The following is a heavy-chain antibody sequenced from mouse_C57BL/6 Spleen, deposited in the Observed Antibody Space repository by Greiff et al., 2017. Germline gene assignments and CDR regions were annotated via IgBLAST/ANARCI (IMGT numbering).Heavy chain of an antibody. CDR3: ARDPSFITTVVGY. Sequence: VQLQESGAELVKPGASVKMSCKASGYTFTSYWITWVKQRPGQGLEWIGDIYPGSGSTNYNEKFKSKATLTVDTSSSTAYMQLSSLTSEDSAVYYCARDPSFITTVVGYWGQGTTLTVSS. V-gene: IGHV1-55*01. CDR2: IYPGSGST. CDR1: GYTFTSYW. J-gene: IGHJ2*01. D-gene: IGHD1-1*01.